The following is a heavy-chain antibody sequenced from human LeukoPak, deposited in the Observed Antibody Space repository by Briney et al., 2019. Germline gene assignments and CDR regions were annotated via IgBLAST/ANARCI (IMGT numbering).Heavy chain of an antibody. CDR3: ARGRRRRDIVVVPATWPMGY. V-gene: IGHV1-18*01. CDR1: GYTFTSYG. J-gene: IGHJ4*02. D-gene: IGHD2-2*01. Sequence: AAXXXXXCKAXGYTFTSYGISWVRQAPGQGLEWMGWISAYNGNTNYAQKLQGRVTMNTDTYTSTAYMEVRSLRSDDTAVYYCARGRRRRDIVVVPATWPMGYWGQGTLVTVSS. CDR2: ISAYNGNT.